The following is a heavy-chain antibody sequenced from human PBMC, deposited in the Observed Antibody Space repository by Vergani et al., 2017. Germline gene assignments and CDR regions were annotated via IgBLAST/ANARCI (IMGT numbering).Heavy chain of an antibody. CDR2: IYYSGST. D-gene: IGHD6-19*01. J-gene: IGHJ4*02. Sequence: QVQLQESGPGLVKPSETLSLTCTVSGASISTYYWSWIRQPPGKGLEWIGYIYYSGSTNYNPSLKSRVTISVDTSKNQFSLKLSSVTAADTAVYYCARVAGYSSGWPRYYFDYWGQGTLVTVSS. V-gene: IGHV4-59*01. CDR1: GASISTYY. CDR3: ARVAGYSSGWPRYYFDY.